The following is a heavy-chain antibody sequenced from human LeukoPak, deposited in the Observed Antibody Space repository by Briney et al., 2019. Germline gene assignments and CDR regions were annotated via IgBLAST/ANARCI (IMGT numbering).Heavy chain of an antibody. J-gene: IGHJ4*02. Sequence: PSETLSLTCTVSGGSISNYYWNWIRQPPGKGLEWIGYIYYSGSTNYNPSLKSRVTISVDTSKNQFSLKLRSVTAADTAVYCCARQGGYSSSPDFWGQGTLVTVSS. CDR3: ARQGGYSSSPDF. V-gene: IGHV4-59*08. D-gene: IGHD6-13*01. CDR1: GGSISNYY. CDR2: IYYSGST.